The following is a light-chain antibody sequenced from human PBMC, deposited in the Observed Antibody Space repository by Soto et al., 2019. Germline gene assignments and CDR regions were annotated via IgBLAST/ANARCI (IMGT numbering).Light chain of an antibody. CDR1: QSVSSSY. J-gene: IGKJ2*01. CDR2: SAS. Sequence: EIVLTQSPGTLSLSPGERATLSCRASQSVSSSYLAWYQQKPGQAPRLLVYSASTRATGVPDRFSGSGSGTDFTLTISRLEPEDFAVYYCQQFGNSVYTFGQVTNLEMK. V-gene: IGKV3-20*01. CDR3: QQFGNSVYT.